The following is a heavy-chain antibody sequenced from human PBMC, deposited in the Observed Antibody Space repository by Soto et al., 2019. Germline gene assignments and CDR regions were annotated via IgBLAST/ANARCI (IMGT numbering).Heavy chain of an antibody. CDR2: ISSSSSTM. V-gene: IGHV3-48*01. Sequence: EVQLVESGGGLVQPGGSLRLSCAASGFTFSSYSMNWVRQAPGKGLEWVSYISSSSSTMYYADSVKGRFTISRDNAKNSLYLQMNSLRAEDTAVYYCARDGQGGGVVNWFDPWGQGTLVTVSS. J-gene: IGHJ5*02. CDR3: ARDGQGGGVVNWFDP. D-gene: IGHD3-16*01. CDR1: GFTFSSYS.